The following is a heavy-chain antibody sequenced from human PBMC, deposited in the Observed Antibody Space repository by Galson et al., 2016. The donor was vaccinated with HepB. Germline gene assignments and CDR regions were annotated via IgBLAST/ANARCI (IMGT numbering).Heavy chain of an antibody. V-gene: IGHV3-11*04. J-gene: IGHJ4*02. CDR3: ARGYSYDY. CDR2: IRSSSSTI. D-gene: IGHD5-18*01. CDR1: GFYFRDYY. Sequence: SLRLSCAVSGFYFRDYYMAWIRQAPGKGLEWVSYIRSSSSTIYYADSVKGRFTISRDNAKNSLYLQMNSLRDEDTAVYYCARGYSYDYWGQGTLVTVSS.